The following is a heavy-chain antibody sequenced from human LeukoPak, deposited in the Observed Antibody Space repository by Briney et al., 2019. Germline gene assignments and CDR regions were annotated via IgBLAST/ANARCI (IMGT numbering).Heavy chain of an antibody. D-gene: IGHD3-10*01. J-gene: IGHJ4*02. CDR2: FDPEDGET. CDR3: ARDSRAGSGSRPHD. V-gene: IGHV1-24*01. CDR1: GYTLTELS. Sequence: ASVKVSCKVSGYTLTELSMHWVRQAPGKGLEWMGGFDPEDGETIYAQKFQGRVTITADESTSTAYMELSSLRSEDTAVYYCARDSRAGSGSRPHDWGQGTLVTVSS.